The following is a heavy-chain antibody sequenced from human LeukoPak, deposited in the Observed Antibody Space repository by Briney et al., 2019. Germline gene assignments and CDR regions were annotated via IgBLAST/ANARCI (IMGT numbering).Heavy chain of an antibody. V-gene: IGHV4-34*01. CDR2: INHSGST. CDR3: ARGDDDFWSGYLGY. J-gene: IGHJ4*02. CDR1: GGSFSGYY. Sequence: SETLSLTCAVYGGSFSGYYGSWIRQPPGKGLEWIGVINHSGSTNYNPSLKSRVTISVDTSKNQFSLKLSSVTAADTAVYYCARGDDDFWSGYLGYWGQGTLVTVSS. D-gene: IGHD3-3*01.